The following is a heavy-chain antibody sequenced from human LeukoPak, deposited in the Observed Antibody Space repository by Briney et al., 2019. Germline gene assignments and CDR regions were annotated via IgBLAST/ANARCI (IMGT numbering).Heavy chain of an antibody. CDR3: TYSGYSYGYRYFDY. Sequence: PGGSLRLSCAASGFTFSNAWMSWVRQAPGKGLEWVGRIKSKTDGGTTDYAAPVKGRFTISRDDSKNTLYLQMNSLKTEDTAVYYCTYSGYSYGYRYFDYWGQGTLVTVSS. CDR1: GFTFSNAW. D-gene: IGHD5-18*01. J-gene: IGHJ4*02. CDR2: IKSKTDGGTT. V-gene: IGHV3-15*01.